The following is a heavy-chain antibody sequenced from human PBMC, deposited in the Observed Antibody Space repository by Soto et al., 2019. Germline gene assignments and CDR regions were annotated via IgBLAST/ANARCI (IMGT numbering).Heavy chain of an antibody. CDR3: ARDKKYYDFWSGYYMNNWFDP. CDR2: IIPIFGTA. CDR1: GGTFSSYA. V-gene: IGHV1-69*13. Sequence: GASVKVSCKASGGTFSSYAISWVRQAPGQGLEWMGGIIPIFGTANYAQKFQGRVTITADESTSTAYMELSSLRSEDTAVYYCARDKKYYDFWSGYYMNNWFDPWGQGTLVTVSS. J-gene: IGHJ5*02. D-gene: IGHD3-3*01.